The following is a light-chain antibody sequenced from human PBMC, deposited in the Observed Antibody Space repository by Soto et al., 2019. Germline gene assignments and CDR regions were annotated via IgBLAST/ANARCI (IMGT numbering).Light chain of an antibody. Sequence: QSVLPQPPSVSAAPGQKVTISCSGSSSNIGNNYVSWYQQLPGTAPKLLIYDNNKLPSGIPDRFSGSKSGTSATLGITGLQTGDEADYYCGTWDSSLSAYVFGTGTKLTVL. CDR3: GTWDSSLSAYV. J-gene: IGLJ1*01. CDR2: DNN. CDR1: SSNIGNNY. V-gene: IGLV1-51*01.